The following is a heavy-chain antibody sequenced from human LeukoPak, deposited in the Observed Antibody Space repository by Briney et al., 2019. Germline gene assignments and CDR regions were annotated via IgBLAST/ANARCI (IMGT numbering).Heavy chain of an antibody. V-gene: IGHV3-23*01. CDR3: AKDSGVRFLEWLFDY. CDR2: ISDSGGTT. Sequence: GGSLRLSCAASGFTFSSHAMSWVRQAPGKGLEWVSAISDSGGTTYYADSVKGRFTISRDNSKNTLYLQMNSLRAEDTALYYCAKDSGVRFLEWLFDYWGQGTLVTVSS. CDR1: GFTFSSHA. D-gene: IGHD3-3*01. J-gene: IGHJ4*02.